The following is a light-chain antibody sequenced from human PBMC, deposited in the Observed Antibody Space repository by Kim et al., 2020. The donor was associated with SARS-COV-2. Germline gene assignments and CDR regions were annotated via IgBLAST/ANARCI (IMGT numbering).Light chain of an antibody. CDR2: KAS. CDR1: QNINIW. J-gene: IGKJ2*01. Sequence: DIQMTQSPSTVSASVGDRVTITCRATQNINIWLAWYQQRPGTAPKLLIYKASTLESGVPSRFRDSASGTEFTLTISSLQPDDFATYYCQQYESYPYTFGQGTKLEIK. CDR3: QQYESYPYT. V-gene: IGKV1-5*03.